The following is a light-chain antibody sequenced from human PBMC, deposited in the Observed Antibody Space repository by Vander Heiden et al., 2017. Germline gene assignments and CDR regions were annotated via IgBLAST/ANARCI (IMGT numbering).Light chain of an antibody. CDR1: QSISNY. CDR2: TAS. V-gene: IGKV1-39*01. J-gene: IGKJ4*01. CDR3: QQSYRTPHT. Sequence: DIQMTQSPSSLSASVGDRVTITCRASQSISNYLNWYQQKPGRAPKLLISTASNLQSGVPSRLSGSASGTDFTLTISSLQPEDFATYYCQQSYRTPHTFGGGSKVEVK.